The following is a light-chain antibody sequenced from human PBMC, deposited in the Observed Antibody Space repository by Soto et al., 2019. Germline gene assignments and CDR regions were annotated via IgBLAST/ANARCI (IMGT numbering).Light chain of an antibody. CDR1: SSNIGAGYD. CDR2: GNN. Sequence: QSVLTQPPSVSGAPGQRVTISCTGSSSNIGAGYDVHWYQQLPGTAPKLVMYGNNYRPSGVPDRFSGSKSASSASLAITGLQAEDEAEYYCQSFDSSLSGSVFGGGTKLTVL. V-gene: IGLV1-40*01. CDR3: QSFDSSLSGSV. J-gene: IGLJ2*01.